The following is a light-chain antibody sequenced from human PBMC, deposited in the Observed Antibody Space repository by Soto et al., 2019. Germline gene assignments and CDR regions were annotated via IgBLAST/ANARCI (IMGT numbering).Light chain of an antibody. Sequence: QSALTQSASVSGSPGQSITISCTGTSSDVGGYNYVSWYQQHPGKAPKLIIYDVSNRPSGVSTRFSGSKSGNTASLTISGLQAEGEADYSCSSYTSTNSWVFGGGTQLTVL. CDR2: DVS. CDR3: SSYTSTNSWV. J-gene: IGLJ3*02. CDR1: SSDVGGYNY. V-gene: IGLV2-14*01.